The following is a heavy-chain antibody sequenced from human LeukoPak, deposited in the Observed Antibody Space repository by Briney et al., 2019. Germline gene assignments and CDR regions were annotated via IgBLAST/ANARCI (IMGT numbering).Heavy chain of an antibody. CDR3: ARGVFRGVNYFDY. V-gene: IGHV4-31*03. D-gene: IGHD3-10*01. CDR1: GGSISSGGYY. J-gene: IGHJ4*02. CDR2: IYYSGST. Sequence: SQTLSLTCTVSGGSISSGGYYWSWIRQHPRKGLEWIGYIYYSGSTYYNPSLKSRVTISVDTSKNQFSLKLTSVTAADTAVYYCARGVFRGVNYFDYWGQGTLVTVSS.